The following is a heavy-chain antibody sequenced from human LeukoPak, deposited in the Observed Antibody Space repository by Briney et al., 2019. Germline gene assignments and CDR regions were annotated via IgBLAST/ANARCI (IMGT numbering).Heavy chain of an antibody. CDR1: GFTFSRSS. J-gene: IGHJ5*01. V-gene: IGHV3-21*01. D-gene: IGHD6-13*01. CDR2: ITSNGSQT. CDR3: TRAIRATGTDS. Sequence: GGSLRLSCVGSGFTFSRSSMNWVRRAPGKGLEWVSSITSNGSQTYYADALKGRFIISRDNVKNSLYLQMSSLRAEDTAVYYRTRAIRATGTDSWGQGTLVTVSS.